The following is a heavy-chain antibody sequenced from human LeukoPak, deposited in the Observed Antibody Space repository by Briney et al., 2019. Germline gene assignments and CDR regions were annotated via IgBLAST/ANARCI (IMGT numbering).Heavy chain of an antibody. J-gene: IGHJ5*02. CDR1: GGSFSGYY. V-gene: IGHV4-59*10. Sequence: KSSETLSLTCAVYGGSFSGYYWSWIRQPAGKGLEWIGRIYTSGSTNYNPSLKSRVTISVDTSKNQFSLKLSSVTAADTAVYYCARGVNWFDPWGQGTLVTVSS. CDR3: ARGVNWFDP. CDR2: IYTSGST.